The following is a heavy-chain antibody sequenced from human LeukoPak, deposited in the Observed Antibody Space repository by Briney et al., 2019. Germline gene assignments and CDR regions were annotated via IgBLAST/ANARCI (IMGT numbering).Heavy chain of an antibody. Sequence: GGSLRLSCAASGFTFSSYSMNWVRQAPGKGLEWVSSISSRSTYIYYADSVKGRFTISRDNAKNSLYLQMNSLRAEDTAVYYCAREIPAANAFDIWGQGTMVSVSS. J-gene: IGHJ3*02. D-gene: IGHD2-2*01. V-gene: IGHV3-21*01. CDR1: GFTFSSYS. CDR3: AREIPAANAFDI. CDR2: ISSRSTYI.